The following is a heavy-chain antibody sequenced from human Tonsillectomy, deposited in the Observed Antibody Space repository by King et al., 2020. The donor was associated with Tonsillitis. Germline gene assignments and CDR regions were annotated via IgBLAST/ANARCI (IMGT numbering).Heavy chain of an antibody. CDR3: AKGSWPGRRLSLGY. J-gene: IGHJ4*02. CDR2: IKQDGTEK. CDR1: GFTFSNYW. D-gene: IGHD6-13*01. V-gene: IGHV3-7*01. Sequence: VQLVESGGGLVQPGGSLRLSCAASGFTFSNYWMSLVRQAPGLGLELVANIKQDGTEKYYVDSVKGRFTISRDNAKNSQYLQINSLRAEDTAVYYCAKGSWPGRRLSLGYWGQGTLVTVSS.